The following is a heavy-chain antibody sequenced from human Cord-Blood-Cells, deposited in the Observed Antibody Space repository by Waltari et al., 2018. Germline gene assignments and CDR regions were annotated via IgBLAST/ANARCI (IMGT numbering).Heavy chain of an antibody. CDR1: GFTVSSNY. V-gene: IGHV3-53*01. Sequence: EVQLVESGGGLIQPGGSLRLSCAASGFTVSSNYMSWVRQAPGKGVEGVSVIYSGGSTYYADSVKGRFTISRDNSKNTLYLQMNSLRAEDTAVYYCARTEHSGWYYFDYWCQGTLVTVSS. D-gene: IGHD6-19*01. CDR2: IYSGGST. J-gene: IGHJ4*02. CDR3: ARTEHSGWYYFDY.